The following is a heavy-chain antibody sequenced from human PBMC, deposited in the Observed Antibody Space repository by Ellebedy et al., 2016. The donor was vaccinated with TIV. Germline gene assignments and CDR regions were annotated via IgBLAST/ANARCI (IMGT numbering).Heavy chain of an antibody. CDR1: GYTFTGYY. Sequence: ASVKVSCKASGYTFTGYYMHWVRQAPGQGLEWMGWINPNSGGTNYAQKFQGRVTMTRDTSISTAYMELSSLRSEDTAVYYCARVSGDPPSYYFDYWGQGTLVTVSS. D-gene: IGHD1-26*01. V-gene: IGHV1-2*02. CDR2: INPNSGGT. J-gene: IGHJ4*02. CDR3: ARVSGDPPSYYFDY.